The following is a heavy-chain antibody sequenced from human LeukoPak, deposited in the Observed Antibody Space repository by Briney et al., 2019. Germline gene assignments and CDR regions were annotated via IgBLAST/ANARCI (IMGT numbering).Heavy chain of an antibody. CDR2: IYYSGIT. CDR1: GGSISSSSYY. CDR3: ASLYDSSGYYLGNFDY. J-gene: IGHJ4*02. D-gene: IGHD3-22*01. V-gene: IGHV4-39*01. Sequence: SETLSLTCTVSGGSISSSSYYWGWIRQPPGKGLEWIGSIYYSGITYYNPSLKSRVTISVDTSKNQFSLKLSSVTAADTAVYYCASLYDSSGYYLGNFDYWGQGTLVTVSS.